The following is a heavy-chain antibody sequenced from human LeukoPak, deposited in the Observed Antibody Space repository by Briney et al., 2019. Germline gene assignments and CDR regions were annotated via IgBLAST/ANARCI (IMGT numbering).Heavy chain of an antibody. D-gene: IGHD3-16*01. V-gene: IGHV3-21*01. J-gene: IGHJ4*02. CDR3: ARSSFPYYFDY. Sequence: GGSLRLSCAASGFTFSSYSMNWVRQAPGKGLEWVSAISSSSSYIYYADSVKGRFTISRDNAKNTLYLQMNSVRAEDTAVYYCARSSFPYYFDYWGQGTLVTVSS. CDR1: GFTFSSYS. CDR2: ISSSSSYI.